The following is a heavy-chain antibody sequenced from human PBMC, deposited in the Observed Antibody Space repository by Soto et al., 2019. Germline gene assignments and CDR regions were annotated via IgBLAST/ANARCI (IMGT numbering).Heavy chain of an antibody. CDR2: ISGSGGST. CDR3: AKDRIAVAGTINDFDY. J-gene: IGHJ4*02. CDR1: GFTFSSYA. Sequence: PGGSLRLSCAASGFTFSSYAMSWVRQAPGKGLEWVSAISGSGGSTYYADSVKGRFTISRDNSKNTLYLQMNSLRAEDTAVYYCAKDRIAVAGTINDFDYWGQGTLVTVSS. D-gene: IGHD6-19*01. V-gene: IGHV3-23*01.